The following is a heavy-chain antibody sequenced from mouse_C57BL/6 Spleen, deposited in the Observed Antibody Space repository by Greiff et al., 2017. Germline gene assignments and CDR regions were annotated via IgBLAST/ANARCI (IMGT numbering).Heavy chain of an antibody. CDR3: ARWDEGYAMDY. CDR1: GYSITSGYY. J-gene: IGHJ4*01. CDR2: ISYDGSN. D-gene: IGHD4-1*01. Sequence: VQLQQSGPGLVKPSQSLSLTCSVTGYSITSGYYWNWIRQFPGNKLEWMGYISYDGSNNYNPSLKNRISITRDTSKNQFFLKLNSVTTEDTATYYCARWDEGYAMDYWGQGTSVTVSS. V-gene: IGHV3-6*01.